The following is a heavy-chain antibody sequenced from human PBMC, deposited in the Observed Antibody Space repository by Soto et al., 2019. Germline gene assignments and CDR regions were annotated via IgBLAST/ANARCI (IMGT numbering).Heavy chain of an antibody. CDR1: GGSISSYY. CDR2: IYYSGST. J-gene: IGHJ4*02. Sequence: PWENLSLTCTVPGGSISSYYWSWIRQPPGKGLEWIGYIYYSGSTNYNPSLKSRVTISVDTSKNQFSLKLSSVTAADTAVYYCARVPLFQLLDGWYGYYFDYWGQGTLVTVSS. CDR3: ARVPLFQLLDGWYGYYFDY. V-gene: IGHV4-59*01. D-gene: IGHD2-2*01.